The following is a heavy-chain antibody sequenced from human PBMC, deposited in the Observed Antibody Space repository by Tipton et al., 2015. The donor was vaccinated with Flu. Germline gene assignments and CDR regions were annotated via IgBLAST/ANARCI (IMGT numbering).Heavy chain of an antibody. V-gene: IGHV3-33*01. D-gene: IGHD3-3*01. CDR3: ARESEGRTRYYDVWSRYSPSYFDY. CDR2: IWYDGSNK. J-gene: IGHJ4*02. Sequence: SLRLSCAASGFTFSSYGMHWVRQAPGKGLERVAVIWYDGSNKYYADSVKGRFTISRDNSKNTLYLQMNSLRAEDTAVYYCARESEGRTRYYDVWSRYSPSYFDYWGQGTLVTVSS. CDR1: GFTFSSYG.